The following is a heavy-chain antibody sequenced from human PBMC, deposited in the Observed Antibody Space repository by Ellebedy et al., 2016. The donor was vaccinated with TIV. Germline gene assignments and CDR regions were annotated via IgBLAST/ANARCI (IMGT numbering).Heavy chain of an antibody. V-gene: IGHV1-2*02. Sequence: AASVKVSCKASGYTFTDYRLDWVRQDPGLGLEWMGLISPNGGGTHYAQKFQGRVSLTGDTSISTAYLELSRLTSDDTAVYYCARDYWGSYEYWGQGTLVTVSS. D-gene: IGHD1-26*01. CDR3: ARDYWGSYEY. CDR2: ISPNGGGT. CDR1: GYTFTDYR. J-gene: IGHJ4*02.